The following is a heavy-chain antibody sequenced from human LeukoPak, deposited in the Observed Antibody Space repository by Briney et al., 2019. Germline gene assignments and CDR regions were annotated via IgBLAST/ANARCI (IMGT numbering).Heavy chain of an antibody. CDR3: ARDRDGDYGYYFDY. CDR2: IYTSGST. D-gene: IGHD4-17*01. V-gene: IGHV4-61*02. CDR1: GGSISSGSYY. J-gene: IGHJ4*02. Sequence: SETLSLTCTVSGGSISSGSYYWSWIRQPAGKGLEWIGRIYTSGSTNYNPSLKSRVTISVDTSKNQFSLKLSSVTAADTAVYYCARDRDGDYGYYFDYWGQGTLVTVSS.